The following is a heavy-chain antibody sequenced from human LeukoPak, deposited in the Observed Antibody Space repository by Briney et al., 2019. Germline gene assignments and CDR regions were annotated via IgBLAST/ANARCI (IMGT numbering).Heavy chain of an antibody. D-gene: IGHD3-10*01. J-gene: IGHJ6*04. CDR3: ARDRDLSGGMDV. CDR2: IYHSGST. V-gene: IGHV4-38-2*02. Sequence: SETLSLTCAVSGYSISSGYYWGWIRPPPGKGLEWIGSIYHSGSTYYNPSLKSRVTISVDTSKNQFSLKLSSVTAADTAAYYCARDRDLSGGMDVWGKGTTVTVSS. CDR1: GYSISSGYY.